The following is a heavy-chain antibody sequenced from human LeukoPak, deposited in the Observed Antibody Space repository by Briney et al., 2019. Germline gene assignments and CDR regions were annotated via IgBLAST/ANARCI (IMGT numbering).Heavy chain of an antibody. CDR3: ARTPIGVGATYVYDY. V-gene: IGHV4-34*01. D-gene: IGHD1-26*01. CDR1: GGSISSYY. Sequence: PSETLSLTCTVSGGSISSYYWSWIRQPPGKGLEWIGEINHSGSTNYNPSLKSRVTISVDTSKNQFSLKLSSVTAADTAVYYCARTPIGVGATYVYDYWGQGTLVTVSS. J-gene: IGHJ4*02. CDR2: INHSGST.